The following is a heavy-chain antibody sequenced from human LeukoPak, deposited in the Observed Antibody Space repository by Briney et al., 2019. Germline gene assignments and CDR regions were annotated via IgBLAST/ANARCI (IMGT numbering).Heavy chain of an antibody. D-gene: IGHD2-15*01. J-gene: IGHJ6*02. CDR3: ARGVAPTHYYYGMDV. CDR2: INHSGST. Sequence: SETLSLTCAVYGGSFSGYYWSWIRQPPGKGLEWIGEINHSGSTNYNPSLKSRVTISVDTSKNQFSLKLSSVTAADTAVYYCARGVAPTHYYYGMDVWGQGTTVTVS. CDR1: GGSFSGYY. V-gene: IGHV4-34*01.